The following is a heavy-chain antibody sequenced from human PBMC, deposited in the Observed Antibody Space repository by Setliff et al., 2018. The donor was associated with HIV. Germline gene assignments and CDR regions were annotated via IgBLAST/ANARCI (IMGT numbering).Heavy chain of an antibody. D-gene: IGHD3-22*01. Sequence: GASVKVSCKASGGTFSSYTISWVRQAPGQGLEWMGRVIPILGIANNAQKFQGRVTMTADKSTSTAYMELSSLRSDDTAVYYCASTTYYYDSSGHPPRWFDPWGQGTLVTVSS. CDR2: VIPILGIA. J-gene: IGHJ5*02. V-gene: IGHV1-69*02. CDR1: GGTFSSYT. CDR3: ASTTYYYDSSGHPPRWFDP.